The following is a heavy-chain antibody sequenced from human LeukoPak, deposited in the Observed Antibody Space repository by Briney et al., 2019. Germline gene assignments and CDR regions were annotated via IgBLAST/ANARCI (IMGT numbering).Heavy chain of an antibody. J-gene: IGHJ4*02. CDR3: ARGTISSSWYDY. V-gene: IGHV3-7*01. CDR2: IKQDGGGT. CDR1: GLTFSRDW. D-gene: IGHD6-13*01. Sequence: PGGSLRLSCEGFGLTFSRDWMSWVRQAPGKGLEWVANIKQDGGGTYYGDSVKGRFTISRDNAQNSLYLQMNSLRAEDTAVYYCARGTISSSWYDYWGQGTLVTVSS.